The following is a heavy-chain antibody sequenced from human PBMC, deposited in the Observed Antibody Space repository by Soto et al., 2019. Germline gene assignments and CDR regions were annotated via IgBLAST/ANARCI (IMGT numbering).Heavy chain of an antibody. CDR2: IGTAGDT. D-gene: IGHD3-3*01. Sequence: GGSLRLSCAASGFTFSSYDMHWVRQATGKGLEWVSAIGTAGDTYYPGSVKGRFTISRENAKNSLYLQMNSMRAGDTAVYYCARGRNNDFWSGYYEGNWFDPWGQGTLVTVSS. CDR1: GFTFSSYD. V-gene: IGHV3-13*01. J-gene: IGHJ5*02. CDR3: ARGRNNDFWSGYYEGNWFDP.